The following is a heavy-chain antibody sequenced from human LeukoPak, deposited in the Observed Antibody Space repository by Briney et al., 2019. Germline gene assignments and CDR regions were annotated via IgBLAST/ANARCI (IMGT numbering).Heavy chain of an antibody. CDR1: GGSISSSSYF. V-gene: IGHV4-39*07. Sequence: SGTLSLTCTVSGGSISSSSYFWGWIRQPPGKGLEWIGSIYYTGSTYYNPSLKSRVTISVDTSKNQFSLKESSVTAADTAMYYCARAWATDYFDYWGQGTLVTVSS. J-gene: IGHJ4*02. CDR3: ARAWATDYFDY. CDR2: IYYTGST.